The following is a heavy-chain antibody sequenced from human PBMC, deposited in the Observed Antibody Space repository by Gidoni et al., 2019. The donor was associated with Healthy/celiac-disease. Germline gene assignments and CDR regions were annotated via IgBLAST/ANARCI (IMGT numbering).Heavy chain of an antibody. CDR2: ISGSGGST. Sequence: EVQLLESGGGLVQPGGSLRLSCAASGFTFSSYAMVWVRQAPGKGLEWVSAISGSGGSTYYADSVKGRFTISRDNSKNTLYLQMNSLRAEDTAVYYCAKDRHDYGDYRTPYYFDYWGQGTLVTVSS. D-gene: IGHD4-17*01. CDR3: AKDRHDYGDYRTPYYFDY. V-gene: IGHV3-23*01. CDR1: GFTFSSYA. J-gene: IGHJ4*02.